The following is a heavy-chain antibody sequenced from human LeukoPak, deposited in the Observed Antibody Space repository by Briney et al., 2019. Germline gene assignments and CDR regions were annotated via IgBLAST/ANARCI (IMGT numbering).Heavy chain of an antibody. J-gene: IGHJ4*02. CDR2: IRYDGSNK. CDR3: AKFVWDASY. Sequence: GGSLRLSCAASGFTFSSYGMHWVRQAPGKGLEWVAFIRYDGSNKYYADSVKGRFTISRDNSKNTLYLQMNSLRAEDTAVYYCAKFVWDASYWGQGTLVTVSS. V-gene: IGHV3-30*02. CDR1: GFTFSSYG. D-gene: IGHD3-16*01.